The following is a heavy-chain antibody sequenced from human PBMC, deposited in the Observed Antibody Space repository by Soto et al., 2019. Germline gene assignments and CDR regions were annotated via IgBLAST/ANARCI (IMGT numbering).Heavy chain of an antibody. Sequence: LRPSCAASGFTFSSYAMSWVRQAPGKGLEWVSAISGSGGSTYYADSVKGRFTISRDNSKNTLYLQMNSLRAEDTAVYYCAKEAYYDSSGYSGNFDYWGQGTLVTVSS. D-gene: IGHD3-22*01. J-gene: IGHJ4*02. V-gene: IGHV3-23*01. CDR2: ISGSGGST. CDR3: AKEAYYDSSGYSGNFDY. CDR1: GFTFSSYA.